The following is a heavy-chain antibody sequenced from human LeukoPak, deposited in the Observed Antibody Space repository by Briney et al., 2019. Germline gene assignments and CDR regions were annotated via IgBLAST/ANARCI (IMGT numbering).Heavy chain of an antibody. CDR3: ASGYYESRGYFVDY. J-gene: IGHJ4*02. V-gene: IGHV4-4*07. CDR2: IYTSGST. D-gene: IGHD3-22*01. Sequence: PSETLSLTCTVSGGSISSYYWSWIRQPAGKGLEWIGHIYTSGSTNYNPSLKSRVTMSVDTSKNQFSLKLSSVTAADTAVYYCASGYYESRGYFVDYWGEGNLVTVSS. CDR1: GGSISSYY.